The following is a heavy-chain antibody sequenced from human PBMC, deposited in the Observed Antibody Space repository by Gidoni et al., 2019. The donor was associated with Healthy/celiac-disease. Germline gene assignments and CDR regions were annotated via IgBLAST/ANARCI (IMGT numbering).Heavy chain of an antibody. CDR1: GGTFSGYA. V-gene: IGHV1-69*04. CDR2: IIPILGIA. J-gene: IGHJ2*01. CDR3: AREEGYNLGYFDL. D-gene: IGHD5-12*01. Sequence: QVQLVQSGAEVKKPGSSVKVSCKASGGTFSGYAISWVRQSPGQGLEWMGRIIPILGIANYAQKFQGRVTITADKSTSTAYMELSSLRSEDTAVYYCAREEGYNLGYFDLWGRGTLVTVSS.